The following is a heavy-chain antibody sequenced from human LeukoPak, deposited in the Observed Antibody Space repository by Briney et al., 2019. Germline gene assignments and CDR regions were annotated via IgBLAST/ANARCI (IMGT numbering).Heavy chain of an antibody. J-gene: IGHJ6*02. CDR2: MNPNSGNT. CDR3: ARANVRKHYYYYGMDV. CDR1: GYAFTSYD. V-gene: IGHV1-8*01. Sequence: ASVKVSCKASGYAFTSYDINWVRQATGQGLECMGWMNPNSGNTGYAQKFQGRVTMTRNTSISTAYMELSSLRSEDTAVYYCARANVRKHYYYYGMDVWGQGTTVTVSS.